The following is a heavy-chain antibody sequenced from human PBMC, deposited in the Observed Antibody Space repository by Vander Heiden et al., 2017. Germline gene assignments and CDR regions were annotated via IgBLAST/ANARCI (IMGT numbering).Heavy chain of an antibody. CDR2: ISSSSSYI. D-gene: IGHD4-17*01. CDR3: ASNGATVTTFYY. CDR1: GFTFSSYS. Sequence: EVQLVESGGGLVKPGGSLSLSCAASGFTFSSYSMNWVRQAPGKGLEWVSSISSSSSYIYYADAVKGRFTISRDNAKKSLYLKMKRMRAEDTAVYYFASNGATVTTFYYWGQGTMVTVYS. V-gene: IGHV3-21*01. J-gene: IGHJ4*02.